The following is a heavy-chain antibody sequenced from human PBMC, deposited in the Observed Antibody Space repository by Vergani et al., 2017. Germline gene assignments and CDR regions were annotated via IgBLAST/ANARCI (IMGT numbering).Heavy chain of an antibody. CDR2: ISGSGVSA. D-gene: IGHD2/OR15-2a*01. Sequence: EVQLLESGGGLVQPGGSLRLTCAASEFTFSNYAMNWVRQAPGKGLEWVSGISGSGVSAYSTDSVKGRFTISRDNSKNMLFLQMNSLRVDDTAVYYCAKDLGGCNSISCSYYMDVWGKGTTVTV. CDR1: EFTFSNYA. V-gene: IGHV3-23*01. J-gene: IGHJ6*03. CDR3: AKDLGGCNSISCSYYMDV.